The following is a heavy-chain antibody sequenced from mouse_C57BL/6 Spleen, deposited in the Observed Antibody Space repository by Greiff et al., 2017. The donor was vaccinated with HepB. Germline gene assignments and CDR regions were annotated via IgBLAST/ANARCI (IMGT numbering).Heavy chain of an antibody. V-gene: IGHV1-55*01. J-gene: IGHJ1*03. Sequence: VQLQQPGAELVKPGASVKMSCKVSGFTFTSYWITWVKQRPGQGLEWIGDIYPGSGSTNYNEKFKSKATLIVDTSSSTTCMQLSSLTSADSAVYYCARGFITTVVAYWYFDVWGTGTTVTVAS. CDR1: GFTFTSYW. CDR2: IYPGSGST. D-gene: IGHD1-1*01. CDR3: ARGFITTVVAYWYFDV.